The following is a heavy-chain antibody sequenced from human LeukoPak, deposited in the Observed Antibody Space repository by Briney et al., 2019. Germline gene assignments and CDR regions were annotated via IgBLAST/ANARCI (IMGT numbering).Heavy chain of an antibody. Sequence: TGGSLRLSCAASGFTFSSYAMNWVRQAPGKGLEWVSSISSGSSYIYYADSVKGRFTISRDNAKNSLFLQMNSLRAEDTAVYYCARDEANCSGGSCADYWGQGTLVTVSS. D-gene: IGHD2-15*01. CDR3: ARDEANCSGGSCADY. CDR2: ISSGSSYI. J-gene: IGHJ4*02. V-gene: IGHV3-21*01. CDR1: GFTFSSYA.